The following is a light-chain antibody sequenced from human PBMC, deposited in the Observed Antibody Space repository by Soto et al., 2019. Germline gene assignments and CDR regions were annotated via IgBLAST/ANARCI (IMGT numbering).Light chain of an antibody. Sequence: EIVLTQSPATLSLSPGERATLSCRASQSVSSYLAWYQQKPGQAPRLLIYDASNRATGIPARFSGSGSGTDFTLTISSLEPEDFAVYYCQQRSNFPLAFGQGTKVEIK. CDR1: QSVSSY. CDR2: DAS. V-gene: IGKV3-11*01. J-gene: IGKJ1*01. CDR3: QQRSNFPLA.